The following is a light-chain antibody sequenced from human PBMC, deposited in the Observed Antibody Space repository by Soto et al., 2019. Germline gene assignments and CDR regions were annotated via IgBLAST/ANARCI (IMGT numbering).Light chain of an antibody. J-gene: IGLJ3*02. CDR3: CSYAGSYTFWV. CDR2: DVS. CDR1: SSDVGGYNY. Sequence: QSVLTQPRSVSGSPGQSVTISCTGTSSDVGGYNYVSWYQQHPGKAPKLMIYDVSKRPSGVPDRFSGSKSGNTASLTISGLQAEDEADDYCCSYAGSYTFWVFGGGTKLTVL. V-gene: IGLV2-11*01.